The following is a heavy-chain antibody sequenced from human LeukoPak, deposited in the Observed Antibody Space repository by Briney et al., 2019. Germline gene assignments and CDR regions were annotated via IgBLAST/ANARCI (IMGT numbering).Heavy chain of an antibody. CDR2: IYPDDYDT. CDR3: ARQRGDSGTVNWLDP. Sequence: GESLKISCQVSGYSFTSYWIGWVRQLPGEGLEWMGLIYPDDYDTTYSPAFQGQVTISADKSIRNAYLQWTSLKASDTAIYYCARQRGDSGTVNWLDPWGQGTLVTVSS. V-gene: IGHV5-51*01. D-gene: IGHD3-10*01. J-gene: IGHJ5*02. CDR1: GYSFTSYW.